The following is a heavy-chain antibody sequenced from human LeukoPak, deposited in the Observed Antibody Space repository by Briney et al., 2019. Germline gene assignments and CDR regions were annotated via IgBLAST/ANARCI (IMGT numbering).Heavy chain of an antibody. CDR2: GSESGGT. CDR1: GGSLNGHY. D-gene: IGHD3-3*01. J-gene: IGHJ5*02. CDR3: AKNGQSGFSFDP. Sequence: PSETLSLTCAVYGGSLNGHYWSWIRQPPGKGLEWIGEGSESGGTKFNPSLKSRVTISADTSKNQFSLKVKSVTAADTAVYYCAKNGQSGFSFDPWGQGTLVTVSS. V-gene: IGHV4-34*01.